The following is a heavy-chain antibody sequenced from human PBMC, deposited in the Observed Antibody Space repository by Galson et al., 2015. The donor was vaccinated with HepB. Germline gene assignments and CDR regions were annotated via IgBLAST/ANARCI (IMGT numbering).Heavy chain of an antibody. CDR1: GLTFNTYG. J-gene: IGHJ6*02. CDR2: IGARGGST. Sequence: SLRLSCAASGLTFNTYGMNWVRQAPGKGLEWVSAIGARGGSTYYAESVKGRFTISRDNSKNTLYLQMNSLRAEDTALYYCAKDMGSDWRFYYYGLDVWGQGTTVTVSS. CDR3: AKDMGSDWRFYYYGLDV. V-gene: IGHV3-23*01. D-gene: IGHD2-8*02.